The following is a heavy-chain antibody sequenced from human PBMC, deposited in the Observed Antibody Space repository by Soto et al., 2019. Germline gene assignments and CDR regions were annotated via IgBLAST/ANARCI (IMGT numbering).Heavy chain of an antibody. V-gene: IGHV1-69*13. Sequence: SVKVSCKASGGTFSSYAISWVRQAPGQGLEWMGGIIPIFGTANYAQKFQGRVTITADESTSTAYMELSSLRSEDTAVYYCAGVVRTYSGYEHYYFDYWGQGTLVTVSS. CDR1: GGTFSSYA. J-gene: IGHJ4*02. CDR2: IIPIFGTA. D-gene: IGHD5-12*01. CDR3: AGVVRTYSGYEHYYFDY.